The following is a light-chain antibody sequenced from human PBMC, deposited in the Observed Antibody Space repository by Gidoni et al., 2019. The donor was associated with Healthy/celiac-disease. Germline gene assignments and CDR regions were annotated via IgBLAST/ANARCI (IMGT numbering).Light chain of an antibody. CDR3: QQYNSYPLT. Sequence: DLQLTQSPSTLSVSVGDRVTITCRASQSISSWLAWYQQKPGKAPKLLIYKASSLESGVPSRFSGSGSGTEFTLTISSLQPDDFATYYCQQYNSYPLTFGGGTKVEIK. J-gene: IGKJ4*01. CDR1: QSISSW. CDR2: KAS. V-gene: IGKV1-5*03.